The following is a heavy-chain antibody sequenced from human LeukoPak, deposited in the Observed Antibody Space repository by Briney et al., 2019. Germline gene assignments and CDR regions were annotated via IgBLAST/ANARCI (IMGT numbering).Heavy chain of an antibody. CDR3: TTFYSRLTDY. J-gene: IGHJ4*02. V-gene: IGHV3-7*05. CDR2: INQDGSEK. Sequence: LSGGSLRLSCAASGFSFNSYWINWVRQAPGKGLEWLASINQDGSEKYYVDSVKGRFTISRDNAKNSLYLQMNSLGAEDTAVYYCTTFYSRLTDYWGQGTVVTVSS. CDR1: GFSFNSYW. D-gene: IGHD2/OR15-2a*01.